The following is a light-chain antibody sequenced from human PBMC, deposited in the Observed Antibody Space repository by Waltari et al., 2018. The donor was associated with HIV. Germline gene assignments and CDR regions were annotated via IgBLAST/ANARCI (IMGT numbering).Light chain of an antibody. Sequence: SSELTQDPAVSVALGQTVKIACLGASLRHYYVGWYRLRPGQAPQLLVYGKNSRPPGIPDRFSASSSGNRAFLTITGARAEDEADYYCACWDRSGDYILFGGGTSLTGL. CDR3: ACWDRSGDYIL. CDR2: GKN. J-gene: IGLJ2*01. CDR1: SLRHYY. V-gene: IGLV3-19*01.